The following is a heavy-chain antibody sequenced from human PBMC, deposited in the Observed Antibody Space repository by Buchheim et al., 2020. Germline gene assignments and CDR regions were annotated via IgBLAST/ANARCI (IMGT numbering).Heavy chain of an antibody. Sequence: QVQLQESGPGLVKPSQTLSLTCTVSGGSISSGSYYWSWIRQPAGKGLEWIGRIYTSGSTNYNPSLKSRVTISVDTSKNQFSLKLSSVTAADTAVYYCAREWQGWFDPWGQGTL. CDR1: GGSISSGSYY. D-gene: IGHD5-24*01. J-gene: IGHJ5*02. CDR3: AREWQGWFDP. V-gene: IGHV4-61*02. CDR2: IYTSGST.